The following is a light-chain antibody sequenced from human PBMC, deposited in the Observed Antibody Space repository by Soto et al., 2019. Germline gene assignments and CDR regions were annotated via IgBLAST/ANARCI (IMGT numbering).Light chain of an antibody. V-gene: IGLV2-8*01. CDR3: SSYAGSNNLV. J-gene: IGLJ3*02. CDR1: SSDVGGYNY. CDR2: EVT. Sequence: QSALTQPPSASGSPGQSVTISCTGTSSDVGGYNYVSWYQQHPGKAPKLMIYEVTKRPSGVPDRFSGSKSGNTASLTVSGLQDEDDADYCCSSYAGSNNLVFGGGTKVTVL.